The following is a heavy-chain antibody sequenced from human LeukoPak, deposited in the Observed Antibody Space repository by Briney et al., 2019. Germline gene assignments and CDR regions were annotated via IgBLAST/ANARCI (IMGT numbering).Heavy chain of an antibody. CDR1: GFTFSNYV. CDR3: AKDVGPHWFDP. V-gene: IGHV3-23*01. CDR2: ISGSGGST. D-gene: IGHD1-26*01. J-gene: IGHJ5*02. Sequence: GGSLRLSCAGSGFTFSNYVMSWVRQAPGKGLEWVSVISGSGGSTYYADSVKGRFTISRDNSKNTLYLQMNSLRAEDTAVYYCAKDVGPHWFDPWGQGTLVTVSS.